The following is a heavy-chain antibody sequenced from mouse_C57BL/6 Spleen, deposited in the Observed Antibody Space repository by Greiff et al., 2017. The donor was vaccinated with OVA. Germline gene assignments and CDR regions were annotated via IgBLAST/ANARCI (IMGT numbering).Heavy chain of an antibody. D-gene: IGHD3-2*02. CDR2: INPNNGGT. V-gene: IGHV1-22*01. CDR3: ARLGTAQATGFAY. J-gene: IGHJ3*01. CDR1: GYTFTDYN. Sequence: VQLKESGPELVKPGASVKMSCKASGYTFTDYNMHWVKQSHGKSLEWIGYINPNNGGTSYNQKFKGKATLTVNKSSSTAYMELRSLTSEDSAVYYCARLGTAQATGFAYWGQGTLVTVSA.